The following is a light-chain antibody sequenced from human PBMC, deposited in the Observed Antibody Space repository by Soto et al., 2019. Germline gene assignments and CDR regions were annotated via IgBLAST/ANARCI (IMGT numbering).Light chain of an antibody. CDR3: ATWDDSLNGPV. Sequence: QSVLTPAPSASGTPGQRVTISCSGSTSNIGRTTVNWYQQLPGTAPKLLIYIDNKRPSGVPERFSGSKSGTSASLAITGLQSEDEATYYCATWDDSLNGPVFGGGTKLTVL. J-gene: IGLJ2*01. CDR2: IDN. CDR1: TSNIGRTT. V-gene: IGLV1-44*01.